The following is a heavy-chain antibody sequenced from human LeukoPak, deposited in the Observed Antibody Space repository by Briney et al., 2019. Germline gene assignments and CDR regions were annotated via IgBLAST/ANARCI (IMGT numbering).Heavy chain of an antibody. CDR2: IYYSGST. CDR1: GGSISSYY. J-gene: IGHJ6*03. D-gene: IGHD4-17*01. Sequence: SETLSLTCTVSGGSISSYYWSWIRQPPGKGLEWIGYIYYSGSTNYNPSLKSRVTISVDTSKNQFSLKLSSVTAADTAVYYCARQTTATKNPTFYYYYYMDVWGKGTTVTISS. V-gene: IGHV4-59*01. CDR3: ARQTTATKNPTFYYYYYMDV.